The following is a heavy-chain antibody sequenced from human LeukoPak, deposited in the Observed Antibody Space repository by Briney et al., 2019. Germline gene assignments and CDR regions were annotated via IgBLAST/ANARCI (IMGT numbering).Heavy chain of an antibody. D-gene: IGHD3-22*01. J-gene: IGHJ4*02. CDR2: IHPNSGGT. CDR3: ATAMIVVVITNFANTTSGTNDY. Sequence: SVKVSCKASGYTFTGYYMHWVRQAPGQGLEWMGRIHPNSGGTNYAQKFQGRVTMTRDTSISTVYMELSRLRSDDTAVYYCATAMIVVVITNFANTTSGTNDYWGQGTLVTVSS. CDR1: GYTFTGYY. V-gene: IGHV1-2*06.